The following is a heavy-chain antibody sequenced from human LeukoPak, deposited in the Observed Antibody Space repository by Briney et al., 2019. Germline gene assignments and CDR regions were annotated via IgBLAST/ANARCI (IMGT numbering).Heavy chain of an antibody. J-gene: IGHJ4*02. CDR2: ISASNGDT. Sequence: GASVKVSCKASGYTFTNYGITWVRQAPGQGLEWMGWISASNGDTHYSEKFQDRITVTTDTSTSTAYMELRSLVSDDTAVYYCARESHVEQDDFWGQGTLITVSS. CDR1: GYTFTNYG. V-gene: IGHV1-18*01. CDR3: ARESHVEQDDF. D-gene: IGHD1/OR15-1a*01.